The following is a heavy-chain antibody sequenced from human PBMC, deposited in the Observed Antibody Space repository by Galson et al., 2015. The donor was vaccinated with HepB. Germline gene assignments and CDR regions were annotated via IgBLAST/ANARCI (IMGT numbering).Heavy chain of an antibody. V-gene: IGHV3-30*18. D-gene: IGHD3-10*01. CDR1: GFTFSSYG. Sequence: SLRLSCAASGFTFSSYGMHWVRQAPGKGLEWVAVISYDGSNKYYADSVKGRFTISRDNSKNTLYLQMNSLRAEDTAVYYCAKDFRNSVLLWFGELLDTPSPPPHYYFDYWGQGTLVTVSS. CDR2: ISYDGSNK. J-gene: IGHJ4*02. CDR3: AKDFRNSVLLWFGELLDTPSPPPHYYFDY.